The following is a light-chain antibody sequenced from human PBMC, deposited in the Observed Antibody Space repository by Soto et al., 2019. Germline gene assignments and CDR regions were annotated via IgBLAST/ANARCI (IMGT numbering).Light chain of an antibody. CDR1: ISDVGGYNS. CDR3: ASYPSGSTLA. J-gene: IGLJ2*01. Sequence: QSALTQPASVSGSPGESITISCTGTISDVGGYNSVSWHQQHPGKAPKLLIYDVTNRPSGVSYRFSGSKSGNTASLTISGLQAEDEGDYYCASYPSGSTLAFGGGTKRTVL. CDR2: DVT. V-gene: IGLV2-14*03.